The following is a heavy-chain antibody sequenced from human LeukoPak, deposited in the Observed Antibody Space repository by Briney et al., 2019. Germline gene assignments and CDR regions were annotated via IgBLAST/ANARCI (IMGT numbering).Heavy chain of an antibody. CDR1: GASISGYY. J-gene: IGHJ4*02. Sequence: SQTLSLTCTVSGASISGYYWNWIWQPPGRGLEWNGCIYDSGSTNYNPSLKSRVTILVDTSNNQFSLMLRSVTAADTAVYYCARDVGGTTGRIDHWGQGTLVTVSS. CDR2: IYDSGST. V-gene: IGHV4-59*01. D-gene: IGHD1-26*01. CDR3: ARDVGGTTGRIDH.